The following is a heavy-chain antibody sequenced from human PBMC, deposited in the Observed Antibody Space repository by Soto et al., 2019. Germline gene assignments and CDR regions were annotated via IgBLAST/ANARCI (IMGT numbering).Heavy chain of an antibody. D-gene: IGHD3-3*02. CDR3: ARGHFWSGYYDDEGY. V-gene: IGHV1-46*01. CDR1: GYTFTSYY. J-gene: IGHJ4*02. Sequence: ASVKVSCKAPGYTFTSYYMHWVRQAPGQGLEWMGIINPSGGSTSYAQKFQGRVTMTRDTSTSTVYMELSSLRSEDTAVYYCARGHFWSGYYDDEGYWGQGTLVTVSS. CDR2: INPSGGST.